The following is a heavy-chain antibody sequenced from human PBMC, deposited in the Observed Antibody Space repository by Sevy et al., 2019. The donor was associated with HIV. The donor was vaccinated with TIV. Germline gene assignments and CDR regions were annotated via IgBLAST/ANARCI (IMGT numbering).Heavy chain of an antibody. Sequence: GGSLRLSCAASGFTFSNVWMSWVRRAPGKGLEWISSLKSKTDGGTTDYAAPVKGRFTISRDDSKTTLYLQMNSLKIEDIAVYYCTTGGSLFQHWGQGTLVTVSS. D-gene: IGHD3-16*01. CDR2: LKSKTDGGTT. V-gene: IGHV3-15*01. J-gene: IGHJ1*01. CDR1: GFTFSNVW. CDR3: TTGGSLFQH.